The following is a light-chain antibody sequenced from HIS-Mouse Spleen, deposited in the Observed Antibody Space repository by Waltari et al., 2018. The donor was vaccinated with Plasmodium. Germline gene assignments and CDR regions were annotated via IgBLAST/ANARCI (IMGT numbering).Light chain of an antibody. CDR3: QSADSSGTYRV. V-gene: IGLV3-25*03. Sequence: SYELTQPPSVSVSPGQTARITCSGDALPKQYAYWYQQKPGQAPLLGIYKDSERPSGIPGRFSGSSSGTTVTLTISGVQAEDEADYYCQSADSSGTYRVFGGGTKLTVL. CDR2: KDS. J-gene: IGLJ2*01. CDR1: ALPKQY.